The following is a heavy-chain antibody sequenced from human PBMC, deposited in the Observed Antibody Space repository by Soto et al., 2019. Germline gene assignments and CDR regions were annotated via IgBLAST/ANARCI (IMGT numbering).Heavy chain of an antibody. J-gene: IGHJ4*02. CDR1: GFTFSDYY. CDR3: ARGGSDSSSWSIFDY. D-gene: IGHD6-13*01. V-gene: IGHV3-11*06. Sequence: GGSLRLSCAASGFTFSDYYMSWIRQAPGKGLEWVSYISSSSSYTNYADSVKGRFTISRDNAKNSLYLQMNSLRAEDTAVYYCARGGSDSSSWSIFDYWGQGTLVTVSS. CDR2: ISSSSSYT.